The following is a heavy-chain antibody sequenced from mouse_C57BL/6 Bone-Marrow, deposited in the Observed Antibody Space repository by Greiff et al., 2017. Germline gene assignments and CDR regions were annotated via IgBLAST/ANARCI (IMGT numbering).Heavy chain of an antibody. CDR3: ARDYDGSSYWYFDV. CDR1: GFTFSAFY. Sequence: DVMLVESGGGLVQPGGSLRLSCATSGFTFSAFYMEWVRQPPGKRLEWIAASRNKANDYTTEYSASVKGRFIVFRDNTQSILYLQLNTLRAEDTAIYYCARDYDGSSYWYFDVWGAGTTVTVSS. J-gene: IGHJ1*01. CDR2: SRNKANDYTT. D-gene: IGHD1-1*01. V-gene: IGHV7-1*02.